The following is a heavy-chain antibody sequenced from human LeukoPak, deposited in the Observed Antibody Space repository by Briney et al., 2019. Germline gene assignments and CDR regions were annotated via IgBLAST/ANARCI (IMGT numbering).Heavy chain of an antibody. V-gene: IGHV3-74*01. CDR1: GLTFGSYW. CDR2: INRDGSST. J-gene: IGHJ4*02. CDR3: ARPSSGWSY. Sequence: GGCLRLACAAAGLTFGSYWMESVRQAPGRGLGWVSRINRDGSSTSYADSVKGRFTISRDNAKNTLYLQMDSLRAEDTAVYYCARPSSGWSYWGQGTLVTVSS. D-gene: IGHD6-19*01.